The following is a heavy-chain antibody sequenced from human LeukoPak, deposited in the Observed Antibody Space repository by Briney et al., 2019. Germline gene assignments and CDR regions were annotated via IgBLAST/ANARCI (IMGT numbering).Heavy chain of an antibody. CDR3: ARLQRRKFDWFDP. J-gene: IGHJ5*02. Sequence: SETLSLTCTVSGGSISSYYWSWIRQPPGKGLEWIGYIYYSGSTNYNPSLKSRVTISVDTSKNQFSLKLSSVTAADTAVYYCARLQRRKFDWFDPWGQGTLVTVSS. V-gene: IGHV4-59*08. CDR1: GGSISSYY. D-gene: IGHD3-16*01. CDR2: IYYSGST.